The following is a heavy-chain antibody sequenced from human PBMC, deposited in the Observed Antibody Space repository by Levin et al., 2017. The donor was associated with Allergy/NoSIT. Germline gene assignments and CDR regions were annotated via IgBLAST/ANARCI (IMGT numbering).Heavy chain of an antibody. CDR1: GGSVSSGSYY. CDR3: AREGHYGDYFDY. J-gene: IGHJ4*02. D-gene: IGHD4-17*01. V-gene: IGHV4-61*01. CDR2: IYFSGST. Sequence: SQTLSLTCTVSGGSVSSGSYYWSWIRQPPGKGLEWIGNIYFSGSTNYNPSLKSRVTISVDTSKNQFSLKLSSVTAADTAVYYCAREGHYGDYFDYWGQGTLVTVSS.